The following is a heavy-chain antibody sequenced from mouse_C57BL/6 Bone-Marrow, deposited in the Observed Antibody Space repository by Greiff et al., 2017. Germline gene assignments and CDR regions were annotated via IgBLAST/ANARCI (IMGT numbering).Heavy chain of an antibody. CDR2: IDPENGDT. V-gene: IGHV14-4*01. CDR1: GFNIKDDY. J-gene: IGHJ3*01. CDR3: TGSQAWFAY. D-gene: IGHD1-1*01. Sequence: EVQLQESGAELVRPGASVKLSCTASGFNIKDDYMHWVKQRPEQGLEWIGWIDPENGDTEYASKFKGKATITADTSSNTAFLQLSSLTSEDTAVYYCTGSQAWFAYWGQGTLVTVSA.